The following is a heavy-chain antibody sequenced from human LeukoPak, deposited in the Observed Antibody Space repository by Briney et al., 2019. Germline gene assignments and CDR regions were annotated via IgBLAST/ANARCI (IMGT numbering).Heavy chain of an antibody. CDR2: INPSGGST. V-gene: IGHV1-46*01. CDR1: GYTFTIYY. D-gene: IGHD3-22*01. CDR3: ARARYYYGSSGYSNLLDY. Sequence: ASVKVSCKASGYTFTIYYMHWVRQAPGQGLEWMGIINPSGGSTSYAQKFQGRVTMTRDTSTSTVYMELSSLRSEDTAVYYCARARYYYGSSGYSNLLDYWGQGTLVTVSS. J-gene: IGHJ4*02.